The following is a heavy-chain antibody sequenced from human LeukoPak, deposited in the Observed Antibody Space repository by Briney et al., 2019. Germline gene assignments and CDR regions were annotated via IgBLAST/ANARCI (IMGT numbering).Heavy chain of an antibody. CDR3: AKSYYDSSGYFDY. D-gene: IGHD3-22*01. V-gene: IGHV3-23*01. J-gene: IGHJ4*02. CDR1: GFTVSSYA. Sequence: GGSLRLACAASGFTVSSYAMSWVRQAPGKVLEWVSAISGSGDSTYYADSVKGRFTMSRDNSKNKLYLQMNSLRAEDTVVYYCAKSYYDSSGYFDYWGQGTLVTVSS. CDR2: ISGSGDST.